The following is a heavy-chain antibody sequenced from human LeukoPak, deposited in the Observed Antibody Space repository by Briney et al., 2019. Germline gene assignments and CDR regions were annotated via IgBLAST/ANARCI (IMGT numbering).Heavy chain of an antibody. CDR3: VQISVDTSRNRWSDFDS. V-gene: IGHV3-23*01. Sequence: PGGSLRLSCAASGFIFSTYAMTWLRQAPGKGLEWVSALSASGFNTYYADSVKGRFTISRDNFKNMLYLQMNSLRAEDTAVYYCVQISVDTSRNRWSDFDSWGRGILVTVSS. D-gene: IGHD5-18*01. CDR1: GFIFSTYA. CDR2: LSASGFNT. J-gene: IGHJ4*02.